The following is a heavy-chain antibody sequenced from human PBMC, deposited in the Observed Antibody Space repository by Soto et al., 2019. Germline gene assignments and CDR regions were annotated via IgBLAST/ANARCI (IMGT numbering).Heavy chain of an antibody. J-gene: IGHJ4*01. D-gene: IGHD4-17*01. CDR3: ARAQNYGVKAN. V-gene: IGHV3-53*02. CDR1: GFTVSSNY. Sequence: EVQLVETGGGLIQPGGSLRLSCAASGFTVSSNYMSCVRQAPGKGLEWVSVIYSGGSTYYADSVKGRFTISRDNSNHTLYLQKICQRAENTAVYYCARAQNYGVKANWGHG. CDR2: IYSGGST.